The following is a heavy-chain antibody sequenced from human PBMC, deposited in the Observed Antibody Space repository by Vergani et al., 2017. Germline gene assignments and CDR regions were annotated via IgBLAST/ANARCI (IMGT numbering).Heavy chain of an antibody. J-gene: IGHJ4*02. CDR2: IHTGGST. V-gene: IGHV4-61*02. CDR1: GESIRSGSHY. Sequence: QVKLQESGPGLLKPSQTLSLTCTVSGESIRSGSHYWSWIRQPAGKGPEWIGHIHTGGSTDLNPSFKSRVSISVDTSKSQFSLKLNSVTVADTAIYFCASEAVSAINHFDYWGPGTLVTVSS. CDR3: ASEAVSAINHFDY. D-gene: IGHD6-19*01.